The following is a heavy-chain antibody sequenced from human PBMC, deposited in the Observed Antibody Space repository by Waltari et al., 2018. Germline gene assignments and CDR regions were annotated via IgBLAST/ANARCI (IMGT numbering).Heavy chain of an antibody. CDR2: IKGDESER. D-gene: IGHD2-2*02. CDR1: GFILRRYW. J-gene: IGHJ4*02. CDR3: GRSDVAIPGDN. V-gene: IGHV3-7*03. Sequence: EVKLVESGGSQVQPGGSLILSCEGSGFILRRYWISWVRQAPGKGPEWVANIKGDESERYYLDSVKGRFSISRDNAANTVYLRMNYLRSEDAAIYYCGRSDVAIPGDNWGQGTQVIVSS.